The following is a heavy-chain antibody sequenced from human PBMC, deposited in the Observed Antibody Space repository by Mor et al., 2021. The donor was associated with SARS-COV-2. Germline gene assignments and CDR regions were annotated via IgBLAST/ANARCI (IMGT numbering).Heavy chain of an antibody. Sequence: GLEWMGWINPNSGGTNYAQKFQGRVTMTRDTSISTAYMELSRLRSDDTAVYYCARSGGYGGGYYYYGMDVWGQGTTVT. CDR2: INPNSGGT. CDR3: ARSGGYGGGYYYYGMDV. J-gene: IGHJ6*02. V-gene: IGHV1-2*02. D-gene: IGHD5-12*01.